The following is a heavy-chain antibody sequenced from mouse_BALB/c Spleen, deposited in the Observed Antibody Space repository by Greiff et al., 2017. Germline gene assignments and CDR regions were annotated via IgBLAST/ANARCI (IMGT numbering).Heavy chain of an antibody. CDR1: GYTFTSYW. V-gene: IGHV1-5*01. Sequence: EVQLQQSGTVLARPGASVKMSCKASGYTFTSYWMHWVKQRPGQGLEWIGAIYPGNSDTSYNQKFKGKAKLTAVTSTSTAYMELSSLTNEDSAVYYCTRSPTVAPYYFDYWGQGTTLTVSS. J-gene: IGHJ2*01. D-gene: IGHD1-1*01. CDR2: IYPGNSDT. CDR3: TRSPTVAPYYFDY.